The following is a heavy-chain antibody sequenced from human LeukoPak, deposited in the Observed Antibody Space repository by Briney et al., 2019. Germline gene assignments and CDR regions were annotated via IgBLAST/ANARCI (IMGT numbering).Heavy chain of an antibody. D-gene: IGHD3-22*01. V-gene: IGHV3-23*01. CDR2: ISGSGVST. CDR3: AKSSRPVITTTSDWFDP. J-gene: IGHJ5*02. Sequence: GGSLRLSCAASGFIFSGYAMTWVRRAPGKGLEWVPAISGSGVSTYYADSVKGRFTISRDNSKNTLYLQMNSLRAEDTAVYYCAKSSRPVITTTSDWFDPWGQGTLVTVSS. CDR1: GFIFSGYA.